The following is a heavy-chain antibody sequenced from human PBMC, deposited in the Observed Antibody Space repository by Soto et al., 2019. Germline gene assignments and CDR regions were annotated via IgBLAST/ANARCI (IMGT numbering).Heavy chain of an antibody. CDR2: ISASSSFI. J-gene: IGHJ3*02. D-gene: IGHD1-20*01. CDR1: GFNFITFS. Sequence: DVQLVESGGGLVKPGGSLRLSCAVSGFNFITFSMNWVRQAPWKGLEWVSSISASSSFIYYAESLKGRFTVARDNANNTLDLQLNSLTAEDTALYHCVRDAYNRDAFDIWGQATAVTVSS. CDR3: VRDAYNRDAFDI. V-gene: IGHV3-21*01.